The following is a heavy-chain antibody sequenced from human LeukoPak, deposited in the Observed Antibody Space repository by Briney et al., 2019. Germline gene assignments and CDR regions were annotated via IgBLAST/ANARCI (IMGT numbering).Heavy chain of an antibody. V-gene: IGHV1-18*01. D-gene: IGHD3-22*01. Sequence: ASVKVSCKASGYIFTNYGISWVRLAPGQGIEWMGWISAYNGDTYYAQKHQGRVTMTTDTSTTTAYMELRSLRSEDTAVYYCARGPPNYYDSSGSYDYWGQGTLVTVSS. CDR3: ARGPPNYYDSSGSYDY. CDR2: ISAYNGDT. J-gene: IGHJ4*02. CDR1: GYIFTNYG.